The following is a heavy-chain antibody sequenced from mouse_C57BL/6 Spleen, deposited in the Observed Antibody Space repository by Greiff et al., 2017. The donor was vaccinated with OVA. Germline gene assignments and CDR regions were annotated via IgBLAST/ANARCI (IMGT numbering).Heavy chain of an antibody. Sequence: VQLQQSGAELVRPGASVKLSCKASGYTFTDYYINWVKQRPGQGLEWIARIYPGSGNNYYNEKFKGKATLTAEKSSSTAYMQLSSLTSEDSAVYFYARIMITTAGAMDYWGQGTSVTVSS. J-gene: IGHJ4*01. CDR2: IYPGSGNN. V-gene: IGHV1-76*01. CDR1: GYTFTDYY. D-gene: IGHD1-2*01. CDR3: ARIMITTAGAMDY.